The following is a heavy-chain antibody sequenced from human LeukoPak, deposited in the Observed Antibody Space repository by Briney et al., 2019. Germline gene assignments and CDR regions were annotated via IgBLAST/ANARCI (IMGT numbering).Heavy chain of an antibody. CDR3: ARAYCGGDCYSRYYYYYMDV. V-gene: IGHV4-61*10. CDR1: NGSISSDTYF. CDR2: IFYSGST. D-gene: IGHD2-21*02. Sequence: SQTLSLTCTVSNGSISSDTYFWSCIRQPAGKGLEWIGYIFYSGSTNYNPSLKSRVTISVDTSKNQFSLKLSSVTAEDTAVYYCARAYCGGDCYSRYYYYYMDVWGKGTTVTVSS. J-gene: IGHJ6*03.